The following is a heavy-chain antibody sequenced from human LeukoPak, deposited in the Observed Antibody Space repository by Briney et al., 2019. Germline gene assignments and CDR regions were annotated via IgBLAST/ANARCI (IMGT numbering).Heavy chain of an antibody. J-gene: IGHJ4*02. Sequence: SVKVSCKASGYTFTGYYMHWVRQAPGQGLEWMGGIIPIFGAANYAQKFQGRVTITADKSTSTSYMELSSLRSEDTAVYYCARSSVVTAMVHLEYWGQGTLVTVSS. CDR2: IIPIFGAA. D-gene: IGHD2-21*02. CDR1: GYTFTGYY. V-gene: IGHV1-69*06. CDR3: ARSSVVTAMVHLEY.